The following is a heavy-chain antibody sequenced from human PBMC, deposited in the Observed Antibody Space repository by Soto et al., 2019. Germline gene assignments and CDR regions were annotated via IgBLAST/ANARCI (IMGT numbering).Heavy chain of an antibody. CDR3: ARLPYRPPPNYNWFDP. D-gene: IGHD4-4*01. V-gene: IGHV4-39*01. CDR1: GGSISSSSYY. J-gene: IGHJ5*02. Sequence: QLQLQESGPGLVKPSETLSLTCTVSGGSISSSSYYWGWIRQPPGKGLEWIGSIYYSGSTYYNPSLKSRVTISVDTSKNQFSLKLSSVTAADTAVYYCARLPYRPPPNYNWFDPWGQGTLVTVSS. CDR2: IYYSGST.